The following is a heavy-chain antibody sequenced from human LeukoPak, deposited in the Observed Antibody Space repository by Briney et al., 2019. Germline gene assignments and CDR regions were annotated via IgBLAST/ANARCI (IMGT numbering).Heavy chain of an antibody. J-gene: IGHJ5*02. CDR3: TRVNLRGSNYNWFDP. CDR1: GGTFLSHT. V-gene: IGHV1-69*08. Sequence: ASVKVSCKTSGGTFLSHTFSWVRQAPGHGLEWIGKITPVIETAKYAQTFQGRVSIYTDRDTTTVYMDLSGLRPDDTADNYCTRVNLRGSNYNWFDPWGQGTRVIVSS. D-gene: IGHD3-10*01. CDR2: ITPVIETA.